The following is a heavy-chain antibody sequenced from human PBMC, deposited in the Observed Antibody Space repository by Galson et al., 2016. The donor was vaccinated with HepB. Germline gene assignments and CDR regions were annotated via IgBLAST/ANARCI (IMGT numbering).Heavy chain of an antibody. Sequence: SLRLSCAASGFTFSSYSMNWVRQAPGKGLEWVSYISYNSKSIYYADSVKGRFSISRDNAKNSLDLQMNSLRGEDTAVYYCAKSGGGYTYGTGGLDYWGQGTLVTVSS. J-gene: IGHJ4*02. CDR3: AKSGGGYTYGTGGLDY. V-gene: IGHV3-48*01. D-gene: IGHD5-18*01. CDR2: ISYNSKSI. CDR1: GFTFSSYS.